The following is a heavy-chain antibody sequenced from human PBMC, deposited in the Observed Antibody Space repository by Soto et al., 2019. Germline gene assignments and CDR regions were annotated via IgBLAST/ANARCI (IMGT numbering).Heavy chain of an antibody. CDR1: GFTFSSYA. D-gene: IGHD4-17*01. Sequence: VGSLRLSCAASGFTFSSYAMSWVRQAPGKGLEWVSAISGSGGSTYYADSVKGRFTISRDNSKNTLYLQMNSLRAEDTAVYYCAKAKISYGGNPRSHFDYSGQGTLVTVSS. V-gene: IGHV3-23*01. J-gene: IGHJ4*02. CDR3: AKAKISYGGNPRSHFDY. CDR2: ISGSGGST.